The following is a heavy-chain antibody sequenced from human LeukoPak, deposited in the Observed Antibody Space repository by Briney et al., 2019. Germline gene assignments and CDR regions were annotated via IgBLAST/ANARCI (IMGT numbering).Heavy chain of an antibody. CDR1: GYSFTTYW. J-gene: IGHJ4*02. D-gene: IGHD2-15*01. CDR3: ARRGYCSGGSCYSAPFDY. CDR2: IYPGDSDT. V-gene: IGHV5-51*01. Sequence: GESLKISCKGSGYSFTTYWIGWVRQMPGKGLECMGIIYPGDSDTRYSPSFPGQVTISADKSLSTAYLQWSSLKASDTAMYFCARRGYCSGGSCYSAPFDYWGQGTLVIVSS.